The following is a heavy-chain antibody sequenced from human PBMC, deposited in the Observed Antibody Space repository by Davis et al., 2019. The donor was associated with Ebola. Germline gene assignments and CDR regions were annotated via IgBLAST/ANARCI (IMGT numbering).Heavy chain of an antibody. V-gene: IGHV4-59*01. CDR3: ARASVVGATPFDY. D-gene: IGHD1-26*01. CDR2: IYYSGST. CDR1: GGSISSYY. Sequence: SETLSLTCTVSGGSISSYYWSWIRQPPGKGLEWIGYIYYSGSTNYNPSLKSRVTILVDTPKNQFSLKLSSVTAADTAVYYCARASVVGATPFDYWGQGTLVTVSS. J-gene: IGHJ4*02.